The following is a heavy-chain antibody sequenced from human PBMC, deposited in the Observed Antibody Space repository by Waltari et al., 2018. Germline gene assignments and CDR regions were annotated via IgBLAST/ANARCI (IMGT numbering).Heavy chain of an antibody. CDR3: AREGGSGRDFDY. D-gene: IGHD6-19*01. CDR2: INPNSGGT. CDR1: VYPFTGSY. Sequence: QVQLVQSGAEVKKPGASVTVSCQASVYPFTGSYLHLGRQAPGPGLEWMGWINPNSGGTNYAQKFQGRVTMTRDTSISTAYMELSRLRSDDTAVYYCAREGGSGRDFDYWGQGTLVTVSS. V-gene: IGHV1-2*02. J-gene: IGHJ4*02.